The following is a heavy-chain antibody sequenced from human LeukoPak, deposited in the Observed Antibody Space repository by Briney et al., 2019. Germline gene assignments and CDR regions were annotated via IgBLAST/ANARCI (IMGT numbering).Heavy chain of an antibody. D-gene: IGHD4-11*01. V-gene: IGHV7-4-1*02. J-gene: IGHJ4*02. CDR2: IDINTGNP. CDR3: ARDVTTASFDY. CDR1: GYSFTSYY. Sequence: ASVKVSCKASGYSFTSYYMHWVRQAPGQGLEWMGWIDINTGNPAYAQGFTGRFVFSLDTSVTTAYLEISALKAEDTAIYYCARDVTTASFDYWGQGTLATVSS.